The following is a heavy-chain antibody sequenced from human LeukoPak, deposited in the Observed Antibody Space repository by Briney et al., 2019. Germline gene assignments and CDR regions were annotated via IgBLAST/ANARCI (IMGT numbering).Heavy chain of an antibody. CDR3: ATDSRYFDTNRYFDP. CDR1: GGSISNGNYY. J-gene: IGHJ5*02. V-gene: IGHV4-39*07. D-gene: IGHD3-22*01. CDR2: IYYSGST. Sequence: PSETLSLTCTVSGGSISNGNYYWGWIRQPPGTGLEWIGSIYYSGSTFYNPSLKSRVTISVDTSKNQFSLNLNSVTAADTAVYYCATDSRYFDTNRYFDPWGQGTLITVSS.